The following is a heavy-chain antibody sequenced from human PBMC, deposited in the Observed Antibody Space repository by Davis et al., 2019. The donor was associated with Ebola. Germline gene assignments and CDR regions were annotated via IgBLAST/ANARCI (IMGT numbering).Heavy chain of an antibody. Sequence: SETLSLTCAVYGGSFSGYYWSWIRQPPGKGLEWIGEINHRGSTNYNPSLKSRVTISVDTTKNQFSLKLSSVTAADTAGYYCARHWGSYSSGWDGRGELYYYYGMDVWGQGTTVTVSS. D-gene: IGHD6-19*01. CDR2: INHRGST. J-gene: IGHJ6*02. V-gene: IGHV4-34*01. CDR1: GGSFSGYY. CDR3: ARHWGSYSSGWDGRGELYYYYGMDV.